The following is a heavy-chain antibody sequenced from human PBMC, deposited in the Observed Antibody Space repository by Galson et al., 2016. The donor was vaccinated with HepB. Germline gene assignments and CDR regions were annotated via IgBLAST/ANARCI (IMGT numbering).Heavy chain of an antibody. V-gene: IGHV4-59*01. J-gene: IGHJ5*02. Sequence: SETLSLTCTVSGGSISSYYWSWIRQPPGKGLEWIGYIYYSGSTNHNPSLKSRVTISVDTSKNQFSLKVSSVTAADTAVYYCARYGTSMVRGVISSWFDPWGQGTLVTVSS. CDR1: GGSISSYY. CDR3: ARYGTSMVRGVISSWFDP. D-gene: IGHD3-10*01. CDR2: IYYSGST.